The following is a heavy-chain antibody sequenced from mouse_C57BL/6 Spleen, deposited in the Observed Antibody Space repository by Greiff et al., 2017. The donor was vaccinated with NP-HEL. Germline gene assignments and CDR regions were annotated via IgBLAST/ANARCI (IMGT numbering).Heavy chain of an antibody. CDR3: AKTHYSRDAMDY. CDR1: GFSLTSYG. Sequence: VKLVESGPGLVQPSQSLSITCTVSGFSLTSYGVHWVRQSPGKGLEWLGVIWRGGSTDYNAAFMSRLSITKDNSKSQVFFKMNSLQADDTAIYYCAKTHYSRDAMDYWGQGTSVTVSS. V-gene: IGHV2-5*01. J-gene: IGHJ4*01. D-gene: IGHD1-1*01. CDR2: IWRGGST.